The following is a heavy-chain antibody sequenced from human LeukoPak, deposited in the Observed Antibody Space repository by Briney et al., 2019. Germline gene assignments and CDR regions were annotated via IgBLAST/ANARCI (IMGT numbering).Heavy chain of an antibody. V-gene: IGHV3-30-3*01. J-gene: IGHJ3*02. CDR2: ISYDGSNK. CDR3: ARDKSYFGPDI. CDR1: GFTFSSYA. D-gene: IGHD3-9*01. Sequence: PGGSLRLSCAASGFTFSSYAMHWVRQAPGKGLEWVAVISYDGSNKYYADSVKGRFTISRDNSKNTLYLQMNSLRAEDTAVYYCARDKSYFGPDIWGQGTMVTVSS.